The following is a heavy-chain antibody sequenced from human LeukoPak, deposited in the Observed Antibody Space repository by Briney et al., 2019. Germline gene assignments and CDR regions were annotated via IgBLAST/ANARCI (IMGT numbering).Heavy chain of an antibody. D-gene: IGHD5-12*01. V-gene: IGHV4-34*01. CDR2: INHSGST. CDR3: ARGRVATINYFDY. Sequence: PSETLSLTCAVYGGSFSGYYWSWIRQPPGKGLEWIGEINHSGSTNYNPSLKSRVTISVDTSKNQFSLKLSSVTAADTAVYYCARGRVATINYFDYRGQGTLVTVSS. CDR1: GGSFSGYY. J-gene: IGHJ4*02.